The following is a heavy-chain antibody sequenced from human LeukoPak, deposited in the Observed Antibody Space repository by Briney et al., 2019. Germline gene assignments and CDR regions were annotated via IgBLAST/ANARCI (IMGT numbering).Heavy chain of an antibody. CDR1: GGTFSSYA. CDR2: IIPIFGTA. J-gene: IGHJ4*02. CDR3: ARSTVALGYFDY. V-gene: IGHV1-69*13. D-gene: IGHD4-23*01. Sequence: SVKVSCKASGGTFSSYANSWVRQAPGQGLEWMGGIIPIFGTANYAQKFQGRVTITADESTSTAYMELSSLRSEDTAVYYCARSTVALGYFDYWGQGTLVTVSS.